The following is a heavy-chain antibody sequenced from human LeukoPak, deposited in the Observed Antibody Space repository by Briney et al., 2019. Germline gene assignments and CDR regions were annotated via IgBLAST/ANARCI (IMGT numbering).Heavy chain of an antibody. CDR2: INWNGGSS. CDR3: ARRHTTNWYNWFDP. V-gene: IGHV3-20*04. Sequence: GGSLRLSCAASGFTFDDYGMSWVRQAPGKGLEWVSDINWNGGSSDYADSVKGRFTISRDNAKNSLYLHMSSLRDEDTAFYYCARRHTTNWYNWFDPWGQGTLVIVSS. J-gene: IGHJ5*02. D-gene: IGHD1-1*01. CDR1: GFTFDDYG.